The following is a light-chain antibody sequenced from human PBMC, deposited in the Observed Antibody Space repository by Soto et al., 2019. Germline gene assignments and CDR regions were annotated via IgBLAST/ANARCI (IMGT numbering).Light chain of an antibody. Sequence: DIQMTQSPSSLSASVGDRVTITCRASQSISSYLNWYQQKPGKAPKLLIYAASSLQSGVPSRFSGSGSGTDFTLTISSLQPEDFATYYCQQSYSRPWTFGQGTKVVIK. CDR2: AAS. CDR3: QQSYSRPWT. J-gene: IGKJ1*01. V-gene: IGKV1-39*01. CDR1: QSISSY.